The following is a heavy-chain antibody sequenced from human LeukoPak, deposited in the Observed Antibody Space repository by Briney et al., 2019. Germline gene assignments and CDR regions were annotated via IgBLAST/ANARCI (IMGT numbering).Heavy chain of an antibody. D-gene: IGHD2-15*01. CDR1: GYTFTGYY. CDR3: ATDRGGYFDY. CDR2: INPNTGGI. Sequence: ASVKVSCKSSGYTFTGYYMHWVRQAPGQGLEWMGWINPNTGGINYAQKFQGRVTMTRDTSISAAYMELSSLRSEDTAVYYCATDRGGYFDYWGQGTLVTVSS. J-gene: IGHJ4*02. V-gene: IGHV1-2*02.